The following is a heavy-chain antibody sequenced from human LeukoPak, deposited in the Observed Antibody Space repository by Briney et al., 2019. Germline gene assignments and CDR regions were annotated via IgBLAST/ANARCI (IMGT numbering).Heavy chain of an antibody. CDR3: ARMGIAAAGPFDY. CDR2: IIPIFGTA. Sequence: SVKVSCKASGGTFSSYAIIWVRQAPGQGLEWMGGIIPIFGTANYAQKFQGRVTITADESTRTAYMELSSLRSEDTAVYYCARMGIAAAGPFDYWGQGTLVTVSS. D-gene: IGHD6-13*01. CDR1: GGTFSSYA. V-gene: IGHV1-69*13. J-gene: IGHJ4*02.